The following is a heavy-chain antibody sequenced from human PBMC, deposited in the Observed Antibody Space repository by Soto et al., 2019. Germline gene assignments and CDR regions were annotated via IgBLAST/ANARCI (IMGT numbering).Heavy chain of an antibody. D-gene: IGHD6-6*01. Sequence: QVQLVQSGAEVKKPGSSVKVSCKASGGTFSSYAISWVRQAPGQGLEWMGGIIPIFGTANYAQTFQGRVTITADESTSTGYMELSSLRSEDTAVYYCARDDRIAARPFDYWGQGTLVTVSS. V-gene: IGHV1-69*12. J-gene: IGHJ4*02. CDR1: GGTFSSYA. CDR2: IIPIFGTA. CDR3: ARDDRIAARPFDY.